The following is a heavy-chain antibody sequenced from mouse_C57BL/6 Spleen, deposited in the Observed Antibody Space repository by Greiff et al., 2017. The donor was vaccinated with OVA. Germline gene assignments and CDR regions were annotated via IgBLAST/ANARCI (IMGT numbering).Heavy chain of an antibody. D-gene: IGHD1-1*01. V-gene: IGHV1-81*01. CDR1: GYTFTSYG. J-gene: IGHJ1*03. Sequence: VQGVESGAELARPGASVKLSCKASGYTFTSYGISWVKQRTGQGLEWIGEIYPRSGNTYYNEKFKGKATLTADKSSSTAYMELRSLTSEDSAVYFCARRDYGSSHWYFDVWGTGTTVTVSS. CDR3: ARRDYGSSHWYFDV. CDR2: IYPRSGNT.